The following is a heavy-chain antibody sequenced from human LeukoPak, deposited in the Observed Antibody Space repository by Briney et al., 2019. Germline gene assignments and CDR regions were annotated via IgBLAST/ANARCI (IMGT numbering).Heavy chain of an antibody. V-gene: IGHV3-7*01. D-gene: IGHD6-19*01. CDR1: GFTFSSYA. CDR2: IKQDGSEK. Sequence: GGSLRLSCAASGFTFSSYAMSWVRQAPGKGLEWVADIKQDGSEKYYVDSVKGRFTISRDNAKNSLYLQMNSLRAEDTAVYYCARVIRESSGWLPLGYWGQGTLVTVSS. CDR3: ARVIRESSGWLPLGY. J-gene: IGHJ4*02.